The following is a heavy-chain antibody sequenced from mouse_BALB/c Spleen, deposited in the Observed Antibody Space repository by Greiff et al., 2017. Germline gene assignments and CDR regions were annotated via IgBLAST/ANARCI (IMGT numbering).Heavy chain of an antibody. Sequence: EVKLQESGPGLVKPSQSLSLTCSVTGYSITSGYYWNWIRQFPGNKLEWMGYISYDGSNNYNPSLKNRISITRDTSKNQFFLKLNSVTTEDTATYYCARNPGYDGAMDYWGQGTSVTVSS. CDR1: GYSITSGYY. D-gene: IGHD2-2*01. V-gene: IGHV3-6*02. J-gene: IGHJ4*01. CDR3: ARNPGYDGAMDY. CDR2: ISYDGSN.